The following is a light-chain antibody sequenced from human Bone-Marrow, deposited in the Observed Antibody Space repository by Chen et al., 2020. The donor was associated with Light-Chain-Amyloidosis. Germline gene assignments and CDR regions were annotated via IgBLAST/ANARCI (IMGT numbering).Light chain of an antibody. CDR2: AAS. CDR3: QQYYSYPIT. Sequence: AIRMTQSPSSLSASTGDRVTITCRASQGISSYLAWYQQKPGKAPKLLLYAASTLQSGVPARFSGSGSGTDFTLTVSCLQSEDLATYCCQQYYSYPITVGQGTRLEIK. V-gene: IGKV1-8*01. CDR1: QGISSY. J-gene: IGKJ5*01.